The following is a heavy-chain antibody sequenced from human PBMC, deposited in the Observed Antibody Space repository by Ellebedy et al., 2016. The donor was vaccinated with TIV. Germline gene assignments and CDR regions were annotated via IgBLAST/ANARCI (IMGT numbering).Heavy chain of an antibody. CDR1: YGSFSGFY. V-gene: IGHV4-34*01. Sequence: MPSETLSLTCAVYYGSFSGFYWSWIRQSPGKGLEWIGEINHSGSTNYNPSLKSRVTISMDTTKNQFSLKLTSETAADTAIYYCATTHSRGFSSGYTQFDYWGQGSLVTVSS. CDR2: INHSGST. D-gene: IGHD5-18*01. J-gene: IGHJ4*02. CDR3: ATTHSRGFSSGYTQFDY.